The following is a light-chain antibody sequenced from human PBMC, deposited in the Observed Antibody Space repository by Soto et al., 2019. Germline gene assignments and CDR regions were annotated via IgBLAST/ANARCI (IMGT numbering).Light chain of an antibody. CDR1: QSVSSN. Sequence: EIVMTQSPATLSVSPGERATLSCRASQSVSSNLAWYQQKPGQAPRLLIYGAYTRATGIPVRFSGSGSGTEFTLTINSLQSEDVAIYYCQQYTDWPPWTFGQGTKVKIK. J-gene: IGKJ1*01. CDR3: QQYTDWPPWT. CDR2: GAY. V-gene: IGKV3-15*01.